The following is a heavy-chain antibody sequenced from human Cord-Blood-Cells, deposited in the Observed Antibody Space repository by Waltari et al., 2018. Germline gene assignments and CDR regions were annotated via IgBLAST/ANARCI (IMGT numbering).Heavy chain of an antibody. CDR2: INHSGST. V-gene: IGHV4-34*01. CDR3: ARRRTIFDL. J-gene: IGHJ2*01. CDR1: GGSFSRSY. Sequence: QVQLPQWGAGLLKPSETLSLPCAVYGGSFSRSYWSWIGQPPGNGGEWIGEINHSGSTNHTLSLKRRVTRAVDTSKNQFSLKLSSVPGADTVVYYCARRRTIFDLWGRGTLVTVSS.